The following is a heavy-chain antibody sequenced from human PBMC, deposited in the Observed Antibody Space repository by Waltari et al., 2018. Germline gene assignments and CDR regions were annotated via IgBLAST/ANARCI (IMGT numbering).Heavy chain of an antibody. CDR1: GFTFSSYA. V-gene: IGHV3-64D*08. D-gene: IGHD4-17*01. J-gene: IGHJ6*02. Sequence: EVQLVESGGGLVQPGGSLRLSCSASGFTFSSYAMHWVRQAPGKGLEYVSAIRSNGGRTYYADSVKVRFTISRDNSKNTLYLQMSSLRAEDTAVYYCVKGTYDYGDYVGVFYYYYGMDVWGQGTTVTVSS. CDR3: VKGTYDYGDYVGVFYYYYGMDV. CDR2: IRSNGGRT.